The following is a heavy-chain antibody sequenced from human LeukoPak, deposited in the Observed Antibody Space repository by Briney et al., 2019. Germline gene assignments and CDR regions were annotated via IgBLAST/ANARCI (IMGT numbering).Heavy chain of an antibody. V-gene: IGHV1-8*01. CDR3: ARTTYYYGSGSYWNFDY. CDR1: GYTFTSYD. CDR2: MNPNSGNT. Sequence: ASVKVSCKASGYTFTSYDINWVRQATGQGLEWMGWMNPNSGNTGYAQKFQGRVTMTRDTSTSTVYMELSSLRSEDTAVYYCARTTYYYGSGSYWNFDYWGQGTLVTVSS. J-gene: IGHJ4*02. D-gene: IGHD3-10*01.